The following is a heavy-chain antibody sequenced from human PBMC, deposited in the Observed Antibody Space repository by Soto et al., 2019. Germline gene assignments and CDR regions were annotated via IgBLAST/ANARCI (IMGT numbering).Heavy chain of an antibody. D-gene: IGHD4-17*01. CDR1: GFTFSSYS. CDR2: ISSSSSYI. Sequence: EVQLVESGGGLVKPGGSLRLSCAASGFTFSSYSMNWVRQAPGKGLEWVSSISSSSSYIYYADSVKGRFTISRDNAKNSLYLQMNSLRAEDTAVYYCARDGYGDYGTDAFDIWGQGTMVTVSS. V-gene: IGHV3-21*01. CDR3: ARDGYGDYGTDAFDI. J-gene: IGHJ3*02.